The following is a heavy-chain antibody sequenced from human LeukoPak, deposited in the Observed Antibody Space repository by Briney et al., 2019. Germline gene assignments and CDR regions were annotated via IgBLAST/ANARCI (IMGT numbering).Heavy chain of an antibody. J-gene: IGHJ4*02. Sequence: PSETLSLTCGVYGGSFSDYYWSSIPQPPGKGLEWIGEINHSGTTNYNASLKSRVTISVDTSKNQFSLKLNSVTAADTAVYYCARVLWQLGTFDYWGQGTLVTVSS. V-gene: IGHV4-34*01. CDR2: INHSGTT. D-gene: IGHD6-13*01. CDR1: GGSFSDYY. CDR3: ARVLWQLGTFDY.